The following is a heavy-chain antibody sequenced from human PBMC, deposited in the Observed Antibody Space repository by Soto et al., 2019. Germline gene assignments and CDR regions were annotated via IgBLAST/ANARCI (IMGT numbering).Heavy chain of an antibody. CDR3: ARSVNTALVRGIGS. Sequence: PSDSLDLASTVSGASFTNDGSYWSWIRQHPGKGLEWIGYIYFTGYTYYTPSLKSRVAFSIETSKRQFSLRLTSVTAADTAIYFCARSVNTALVRGIGSWGQGTLVTVSS. V-gene: IGHV4-31*03. CDR2: IYFTGYT. J-gene: IGHJ4*02. CDR1: GASFTNDGSY. D-gene: IGHD5-18*01.